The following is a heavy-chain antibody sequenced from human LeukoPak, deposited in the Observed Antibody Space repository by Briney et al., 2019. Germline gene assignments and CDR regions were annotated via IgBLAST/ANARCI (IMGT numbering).Heavy chain of an antibody. V-gene: IGHV1-46*01. CDR3: ARRGGGLRYFDWLSAPYFDY. Sequence: ASVKVSCKASGYTFTSYYMHWVRQAPGQGLEWMGIINPSGGSTSYAQKFQGRVTMTRDTSTSTVYMELSSLRSEDTAVYYCARRGGGLRYFDWLSAPYFDYWGQGTLVTVSS. CDR1: GYTFTSYY. D-gene: IGHD3-9*01. CDR2: INPSGGST. J-gene: IGHJ4*02.